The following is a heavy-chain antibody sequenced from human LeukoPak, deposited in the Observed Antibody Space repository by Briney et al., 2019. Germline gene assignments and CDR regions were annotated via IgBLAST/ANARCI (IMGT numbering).Heavy chain of an antibody. CDR3: ARVGKYGSGSYVHFDY. D-gene: IGHD3-10*01. J-gene: IGHJ4*02. V-gene: IGHV1-18*01. CDR1: GYIFTSYG. Sequence: VASVKVPCKASGYIFTSYGISWVRQAPGQGLEWMGWISAYNGNTNYAQKLQGRVTMTTDTSTSTAYMELRSLRSDDTAVYYCARVGKYGSGSYVHFDYWGQGTLVTVSS. CDR2: ISAYNGNT.